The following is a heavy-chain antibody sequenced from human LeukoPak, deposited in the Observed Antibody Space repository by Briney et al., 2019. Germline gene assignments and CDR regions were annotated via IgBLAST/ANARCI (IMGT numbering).Heavy chain of an antibody. CDR2: ISPYNGNT. J-gene: IGHJ4*02. V-gene: IGHV1-18*01. CDR1: GYTFTTYP. Sequence: ASVKVSCKASGYTFTTYPISWVRQVPVQGLEWMGWISPYNGNTNYARKFQGRVTMTTDTSTSTAYMELRSLTSDDPAVYYCARGYCGGGSCPPVYWGQGTLVTVSS. CDR3: ARGYCGGGSCPPVY. D-gene: IGHD2-15*01.